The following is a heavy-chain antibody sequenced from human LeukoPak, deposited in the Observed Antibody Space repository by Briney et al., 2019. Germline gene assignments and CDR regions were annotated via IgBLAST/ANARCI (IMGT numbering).Heavy chain of an antibody. V-gene: IGHV3-7*01. J-gene: IGHJ3*02. CDR3: ARDLAGPPQEAFDI. CDR2: IKQDGSEK. Sequence: GGSLRLFCAASGFTFSSYWMSWVRQAPGKGLEWVANIKQDGSEKYYVDSVKGRFTISRDNAENSLYLQMTSLRAEDTAVYYCARDLAGPPQEAFDIWGQGTMVTVSS. CDR1: GFTFSSYW.